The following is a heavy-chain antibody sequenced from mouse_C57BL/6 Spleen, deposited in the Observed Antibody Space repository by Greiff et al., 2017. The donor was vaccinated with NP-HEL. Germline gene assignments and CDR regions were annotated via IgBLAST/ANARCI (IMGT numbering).Heavy chain of an antibody. J-gene: IGHJ3*01. V-gene: IGHV1-76*01. CDR2: IYPGSGNT. D-gene: IGHD2-1*01. Sequence: QVHVKQSGAELVRPGASVKLSCKASGYTLTDYYINWVKQRPGQGLEWIARIYPGSGNTYYNEKFKGKATLTAEKSSSTAYMQLSSLTSEDSAVYFCARENYGNWFAYWGQGTLVTVSA. CDR3: ARENYGNWFAY. CDR1: GYTLTDYY.